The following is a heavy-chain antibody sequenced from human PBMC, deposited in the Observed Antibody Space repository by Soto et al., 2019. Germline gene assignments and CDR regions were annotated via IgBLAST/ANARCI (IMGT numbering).Heavy chain of an antibody. CDR3: AHTRLWYFDR. CDR1: GFSLSTNGVG. V-gene: IGHV2-5*02. CDR2: VFWDDDR. J-gene: IGHJ4*02. Sequence: QITLKESGPTVVKPRQTVTLTCSFSGFSLSTNGVGVGWLRHPPGKALEWLALVFWDDDRRYNPSLKTRLTNTKDNSKNPVVLTMTNMNPADTATYQCAHTRLWYFDRWGQGTLVTVSS.